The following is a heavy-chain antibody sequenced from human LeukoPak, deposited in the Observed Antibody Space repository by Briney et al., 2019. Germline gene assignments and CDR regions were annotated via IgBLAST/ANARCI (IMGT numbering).Heavy chain of an antibody. CDR1: GYTFNSYG. CDR2: ISAYNGNT. CDR3: ARDWADRSDY. V-gene: IGHV1-18*01. D-gene: IGHD3-22*01. Sequence: ASVKVSCKAAGYTFNSYGISWVRQAPGQGLEWMGWISAYNGNTNYAQKFQGRVTMTTDTSTSTAYMELRSLRSDDTAVYYCARDWADRSDYWGQGTLVTVSS. J-gene: IGHJ4*02.